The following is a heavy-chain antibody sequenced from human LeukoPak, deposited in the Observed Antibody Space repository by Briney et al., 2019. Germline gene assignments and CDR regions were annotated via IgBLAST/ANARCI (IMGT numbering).Heavy chain of an antibody. CDR2: IKQDGSEK. V-gene: IGHV3-7*03. D-gene: IGHD7-27*01. J-gene: IGHJ4*02. CDR1: GFTFSSYW. CDR3: ARDYLGPSDY. Sequence: PGGSLRLSCAASGFTFSSYWMTWVRQAPGKGLGWVANIKQDGSEKYYVDSAKGRFTISRDNAKNSLYLQMNSLRAEDTAVYYCARDYLGPSDYWGQGTLVTVSS.